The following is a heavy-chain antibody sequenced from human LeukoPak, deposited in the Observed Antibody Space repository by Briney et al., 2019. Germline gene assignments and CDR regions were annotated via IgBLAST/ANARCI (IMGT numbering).Heavy chain of an antibody. J-gene: IGHJ3*02. D-gene: IGHD6-19*01. V-gene: IGHV4-34*01. Sequence: SETLSLTCAVYGGSFSGYYWSWIRQPPGKGLEWIGEINHSGSTNYNPSLKSRVTISVDTSKNQFSLKLSSVTAADTAVYYCARVAIAVEDDAFDIWGQGTMVTVSS. CDR2: INHSGST. CDR3: ARVAIAVEDDAFDI. CDR1: GGSFSGYY.